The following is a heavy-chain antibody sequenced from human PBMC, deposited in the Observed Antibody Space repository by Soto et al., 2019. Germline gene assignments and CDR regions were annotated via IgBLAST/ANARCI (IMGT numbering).Heavy chain of an antibody. CDR1: GFTFGSYS. V-gene: IGHV3-21*01. D-gene: IGHD2-15*01. Sequence: GGFLRLSCAASGFTFGSYSMNWVRQAPGKGLEWVSSISSSSSYIYYADSVKGRFTISRDNAKNSLYLQMNSLRAEDTAVYYCARDRGYDAHDYYYNAMDVWGQGTTVTVSS. CDR2: ISSSSSYI. CDR3: ARDRGYDAHDYYYNAMDV. J-gene: IGHJ6*02.